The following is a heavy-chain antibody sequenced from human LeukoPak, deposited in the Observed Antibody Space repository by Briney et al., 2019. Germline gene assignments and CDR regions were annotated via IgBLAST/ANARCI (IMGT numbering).Heavy chain of an antibody. D-gene: IGHD6-13*01. V-gene: IGHV1-2*02. Sequence: ASVKVSCKASGYTFTDYYMHWVRQAPGQGLEWMGWINPDSGGTNYAQKFQGRVTMTRDTSITTVYMELSRLRSDDTAVYYCARVKYRAAGDKQHWGRGTLVTVSS. CDR2: INPDSGGT. CDR3: ARVKYRAAGDKQH. J-gene: IGHJ1*01. CDR1: GYTFTDYY.